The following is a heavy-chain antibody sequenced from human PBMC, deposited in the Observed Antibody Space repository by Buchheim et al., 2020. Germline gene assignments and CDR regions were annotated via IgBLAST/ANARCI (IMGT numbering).Heavy chain of an antibody. CDR3: ARGSSSSNYGMDV. D-gene: IGHD6-6*01. Sequence: EVQLVESGGGLVQPGGSLTISCAASGFAFSTYWMTWVRQAPGKGLEWVATIKQDGSEKYYVDSVKGRFTISRDNAKNSLYLQMNSLRAEDTAVYYCARGSSSSNYGMDVWGQGTT. V-gene: IGHV3-7*01. CDR1: GFAFSTYW. J-gene: IGHJ6*02. CDR2: IKQDGSEK.